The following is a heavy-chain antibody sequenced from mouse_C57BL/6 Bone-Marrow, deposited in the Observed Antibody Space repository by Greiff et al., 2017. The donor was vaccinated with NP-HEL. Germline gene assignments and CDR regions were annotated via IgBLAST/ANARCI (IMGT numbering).Heavy chain of an antibody. CDR3: ARWDWAEGFDY. CDR1: GYAFSSYW. D-gene: IGHD4-1*01. Sequence: QVQLQQSGAELVKPGASVKISCKASGYAFSSYWMNWVKQRPGKGLEWIGQIYPGDGDTNYNGKFKGKATLTADKSSSTAYMQLSSLTSEDSAVYFCARWDWAEGFDYWGQGTTLTVSS. V-gene: IGHV1-80*01. CDR2: IYPGDGDT. J-gene: IGHJ2*01.